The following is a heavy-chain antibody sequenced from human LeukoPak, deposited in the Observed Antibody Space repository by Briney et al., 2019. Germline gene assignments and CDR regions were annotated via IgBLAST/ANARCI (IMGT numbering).Heavy chain of an antibody. CDR3: ARGRYYYDSRWLYYFDY. D-gene: IGHD3-22*01. CDR1: GFTFSSYE. J-gene: IGHJ4*02. CDR2: ISSSGSTI. Sequence: GGSLRLSCAASGFTFSSYEMNWVRQAPGKGLEWVSYISSSGSTIYYADSVKGRFTISRDNAKNSLYLQMNSLRAEDTAVYYCARGRYYYDSRWLYYFDYWGQGTLVTVSS. V-gene: IGHV3-48*03.